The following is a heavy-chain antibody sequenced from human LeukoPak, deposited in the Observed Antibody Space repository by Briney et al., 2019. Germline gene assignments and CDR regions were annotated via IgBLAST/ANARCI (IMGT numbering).Heavy chain of an antibody. CDR1: GFTVSSNY. Sequence: GGSLRLSCAASGFTVSSNYMSWVRQAPGKGLEWVPVIYSGGSTYYADSVKGRFTISRDNSKNTLYLQMNSLRAEDTAVYYCAREHVLVGMDAFDIWGQGTMATVSS. V-gene: IGHV3-66*01. D-gene: IGHD2-8*01. J-gene: IGHJ3*02. CDR3: AREHVLVGMDAFDI. CDR2: IYSGGST.